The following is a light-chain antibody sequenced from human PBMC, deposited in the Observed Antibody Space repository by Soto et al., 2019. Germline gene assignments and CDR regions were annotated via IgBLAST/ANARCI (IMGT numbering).Light chain of an antibody. CDR2: KAS. J-gene: IGKJ2*01. CDR3: QEYNTYSFT. V-gene: IGKV1-5*03. Sequence: DIQMTQSPSTLSAYVGDRVTITCRASQRISSWLAWYQQKPGKAPKVLIHKASILESGVTSRFIGSGSGTQFTLTISSLQPDDVATYFCQEYNTYSFTFGQGTKLEIK. CDR1: QRISSW.